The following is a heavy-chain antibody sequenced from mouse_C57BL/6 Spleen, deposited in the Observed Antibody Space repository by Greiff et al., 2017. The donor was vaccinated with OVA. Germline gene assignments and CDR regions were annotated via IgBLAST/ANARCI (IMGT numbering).Heavy chain of an antibody. J-gene: IGHJ2*01. CDR1: GFTFSSYA. D-gene: IGHD1-1*01. V-gene: IGHV5-4*01. CDR3: ARDYYGSSYEDYFDY. Sequence: EVKVVESGGGLVKSGGSLKLSCAASGFTFSSYAMSWVRQTPEKRLEWVATISDGGSYTYYPDNVKGRITISRDNAKNNLYLQMSHLKSEDTAMYYCARDYYGSSYEDYFDYWGQGTTLTVSS. CDR2: ISDGGSYT.